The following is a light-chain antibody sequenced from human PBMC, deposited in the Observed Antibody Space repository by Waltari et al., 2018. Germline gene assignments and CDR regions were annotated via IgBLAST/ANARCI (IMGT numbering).Light chain of an antibody. Sequence: RATFSCRASETVNTNLVWYQQKLGQAPRLLIYAASTRASDIPDRFSGSGSGTDFTLTISRLQSEDTGIYYCQQYNYWPPDTFGQGTRLEI. CDR3: QQYNYWPPDT. J-gene: IGKJ5*01. V-gene: IGKV3D-15*01. CDR2: AAS. CDR1: ETVNTN.